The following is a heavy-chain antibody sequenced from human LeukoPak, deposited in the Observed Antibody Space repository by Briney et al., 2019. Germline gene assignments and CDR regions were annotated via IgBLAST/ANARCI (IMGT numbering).Heavy chain of an antibody. CDR3: ARSNSSGWYYFDY. CDR2: IKSDGGST. V-gene: IGHV3-74*03. CDR1: GXTFSSYW. J-gene: IGHJ4*02. Sequence: PGGSLRLSCAASGXTFSSYWMHWVRQAPGKGLVWVSRIKSDGGSTTNADSVKGRFTISRDNAKNTLYLQMNSLRAEDTAVYYCARSNSSGWYYFDYWGQGALVTVSS. D-gene: IGHD6-19*01.